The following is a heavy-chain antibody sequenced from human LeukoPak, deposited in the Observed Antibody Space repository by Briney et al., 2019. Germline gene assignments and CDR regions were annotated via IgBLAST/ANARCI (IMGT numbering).Heavy chain of an antibody. CDR2: TYYSGST. V-gene: IGHV4-59*08. Sequence: SETLSLTCTVSGGSISSYYWSWIRQPPGKGLEWIGYTYYSGSTNYNPSLKSRVTISVDTSKNQFSLKLSSVTAADTAVYYCARLEAAATYYFDYWGQGTLVTVSS. CDR1: GGSISSYY. CDR3: ARLEAAATYYFDY. D-gene: IGHD6-13*01. J-gene: IGHJ4*02.